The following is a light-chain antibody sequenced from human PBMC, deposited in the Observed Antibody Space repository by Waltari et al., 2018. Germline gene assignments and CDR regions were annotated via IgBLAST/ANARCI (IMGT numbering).Light chain of an antibody. CDR2: KVS. V-gene: IGKV2-30*02. J-gene: IGKJ2*01. CDR1: QSLVHSDGNTY. CDR3: MQGTHWPPYT. Sequence: DVVMTQSPLSLPVTPGQPASISCRSTQSLVHSDGNTYLNWFQQRPGQSPRRLIYKVSKRDSGVPDRVSGSGSGTDFTLRISRVEAEDVGVYYCMQGTHWPPYTFGQGTKLEIK.